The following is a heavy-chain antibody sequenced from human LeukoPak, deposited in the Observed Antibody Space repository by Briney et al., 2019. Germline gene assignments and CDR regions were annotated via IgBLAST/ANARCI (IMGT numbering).Heavy chain of an antibody. CDR3: ARVHTMVRGVMPNWFDP. J-gene: IGHJ5*02. CDR1: GYSLSSGYY. CDR2: IYHSGST. Sequence: PSETLSLTCIFCGYSLSSGYYWGWIRQPPGKGLEWIGSIYHSGSTYYNPSLKSRVTISVDTSKNQFSLKLSSVTAADTAVYYCARVHTMVRGVMPNWFDPWGQGTLVTVSS. D-gene: IGHD3-10*01. V-gene: IGHV4-38-2*02.